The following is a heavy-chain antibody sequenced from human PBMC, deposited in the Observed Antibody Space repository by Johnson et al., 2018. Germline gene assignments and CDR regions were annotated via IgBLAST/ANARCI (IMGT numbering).Heavy chain of an antibody. CDR2: VYPTGST. V-gene: IGHV4-61*02. CDR1: GASVRSNIQY. CDR3: ARDPPHRRQRGFVYGFDV. Sequence: QVQLQESGPGLVKPSQTLSLTCSVSGASVRSNIQYWSWIRQSAGKTLEWIGRVYPTGSTSYNPSLKSRVTISVDTSKNQFSLSLNSVTAADTAMYYCARDPPHRRQRGFVYGFDVWGQGTMVTVSS. D-gene: IGHD3-16*01. J-gene: IGHJ3*01.